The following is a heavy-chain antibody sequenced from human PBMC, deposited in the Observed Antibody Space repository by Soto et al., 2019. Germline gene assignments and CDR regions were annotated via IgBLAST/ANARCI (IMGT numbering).Heavy chain of an antibody. CDR1: VLSITDSEMG. CDR2: IDPSGEK. J-gene: IGHJ5*02. CDR3: ARRHLAVAVSPWFDA. Sequence: QVTLKDSGPGLVKPTETLTLRCTASVLSITDSEMGVSWIRQPPGQPLEWVPHIDPSGEKSYSTFLKSRPAISKDTFKSQIVLTMPNMDPADTATYYCARRHLAVAVSPWFDAWGQGMPVAVSS. V-gene: IGHV2-26*01.